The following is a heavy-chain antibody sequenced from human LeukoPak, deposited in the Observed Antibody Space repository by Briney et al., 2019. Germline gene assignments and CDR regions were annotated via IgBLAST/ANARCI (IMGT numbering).Heavy chain of an antibody. J-gene: IGHJ3*02. CDR2: ISGSGGST. Sequence: GGSLRLSCAASGFTFSSYAMSWVRQAPGKGPEWVSAISGSGGSTYYADSVKGRFTISRDNSKNTLYLQMNSLRAEDTAVYYCAKALGSTSSKGGPPYAFDIWGQGTMVTVSS. CDR1: GFTFSSYA. D-gene: IGHD2-2*01. V-gene: IGHV3-23*01. CDR3: AKALGSTSSKGGPPYAFDI.